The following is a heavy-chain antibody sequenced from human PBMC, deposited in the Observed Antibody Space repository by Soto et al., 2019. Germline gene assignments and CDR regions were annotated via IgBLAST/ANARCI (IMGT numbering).Heavy chain of an antibody. D-gene: IGHD3-10*01. Sequence: PGGSLRLSCAASGFSFSTYAMGWVRQAPGKGLEWVSVLSNSGGDRYYADSVKGRFTIARDNSENTLYLQMSSLRAEDTAVYYCAKGTYYYGSAPYYFDYWGQGTLVTVSS. J-gene: IGHJ4*02. CDR2: LSNSGGDR. V-gene: IGHV3-23*01. CDR1: GFSFSTYA. CDR3: AKGTYYYGSAPYYFDY.